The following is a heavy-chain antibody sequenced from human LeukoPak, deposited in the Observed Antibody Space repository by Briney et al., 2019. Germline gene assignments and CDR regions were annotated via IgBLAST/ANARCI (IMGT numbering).Heavy chain of an antibody. CDR3: ARHRVWKGYYFDY. CDR2: IYHSGST. D-gene: IGHD3-16*01. Sequence: PSETLSLTCAVSGYSISSGYYWGWIRQPPGKGLEWIGSIYHSGSTYYNPSLKSRVTISVDTSKNQFPLKLSSVTAADTAVYYCARHRVWKGYYFDYWGQGTLVTVSS. CDR1: GYSISSGYY. V-gene: IGHV4-38-2*01. J-gene: IGHJ4*02.